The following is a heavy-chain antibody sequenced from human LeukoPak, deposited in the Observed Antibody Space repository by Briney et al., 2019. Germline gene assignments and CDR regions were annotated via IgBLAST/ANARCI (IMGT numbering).Heavy chain of an antibody. CDR2: ISYDGGNK. J-gene: IGHJ4*02. CDR3: AKVLRQNGWFPLSDY. D-gene: IGHD6-19*01. Sequence: GGSLRLSCAASGFTFSSYAMHWGRQAPGKGLEWVAVISYDGGNKYYAESVKGRFTISRDNSKNTLYLQMNSLRAEDTAVYYCAKVLRQNGWFPLSDYWGQGALVTVSS. CDR1: GFTFSSYA. V-gene: IGHV3-30*18.